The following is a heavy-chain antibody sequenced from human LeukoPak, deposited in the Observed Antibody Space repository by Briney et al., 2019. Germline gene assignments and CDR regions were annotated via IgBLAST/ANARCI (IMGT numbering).Heavy chain of an antibody. CDR1: GXTFRDSA. D-gene: IGHD5-12*01. Sequence: GGSLRLSCAGSGXTFRDSAMTWVRQAPGKGLEWVCLISFSGANTYYADCVKGRFTISRDNSRNTLFLQLNSLRAEDTAVYYCAKDREGLSSGYDLEYFDYWGQGTLVTVSS. V-gene: IGHV3-23*01. J-gene: IGHJ4*02. CDR3: AKDREGLSSGYDLEYFDY. CDR2: ISFSGANT.